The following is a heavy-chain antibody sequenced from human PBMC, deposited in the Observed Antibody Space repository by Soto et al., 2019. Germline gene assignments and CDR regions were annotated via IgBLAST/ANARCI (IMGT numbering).Heavy chain of an antibody. CDR1: GYTFSSYT. J-gene: IGHJ6*02. V-gene: IGHV1-18*04. Sequence: QVQLVQSGPEVKKPGASVKVSCKTSGYTFSSYTISWVRQAPGQGLEWMGWISFNNGDTKYAQKFQGRVTMTTDTSTSTAHVEVRGLGSDDTAVYYCARDRDVVLVPPPTYDFYYFGMDVWGQGTTVTVSS. CDR3: ARDRDVVLVPPPTYDFYYFGMDV. D-gene: IGHD2-8*02. CDR2: ISFNNGDT.